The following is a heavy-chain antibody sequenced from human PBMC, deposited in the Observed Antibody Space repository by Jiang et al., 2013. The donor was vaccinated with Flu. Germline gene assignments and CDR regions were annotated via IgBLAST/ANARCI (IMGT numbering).Heavy chain of an antibody. V-gene: IGHV4-39*01. J-gene: IGHJ4*02. CDR2: IYHSEST. Sequence: GLVKPSETLSLTCSVSGGSISSSSYYWGWLRQPPGKGLEWIGNIYHSESTYYNSSLKSRVTLSADTSKNQLSLKLSSVTAADTAVYYCAKQPAYHPYDYWGQGTLVTVS. CDR1: GGSISSSSYY. D-gene: IGHD2-2*01. CDR3: AKQPAYHPYDY.